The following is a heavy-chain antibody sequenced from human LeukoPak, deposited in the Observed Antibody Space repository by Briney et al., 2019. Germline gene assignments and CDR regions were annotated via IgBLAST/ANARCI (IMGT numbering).Heavy chain of an antibody. CDR1: GFTFSSYG. V-gene: IGHV3-30*03. CDR2: ISYDGSNK. D-gene: IGHD3-22*01. J-gene: IGHJ4*02. Sequence: GWSLRLSCAASGFTFSSYGMYWVRQAPGKGLEWVAVISYDGSNKYYADSVKGRFTISRDNSKNTLYLQMNSLRAEDTAVYYCARDGDISGYSDWGQGTLVTVS. CDR3: ARDGDISGYSD.